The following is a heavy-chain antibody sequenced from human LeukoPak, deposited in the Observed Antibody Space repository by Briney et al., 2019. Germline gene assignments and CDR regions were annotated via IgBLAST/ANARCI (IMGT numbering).Heavy chain of an antibody. CDR1: GGTFSSYA. D-gene: IGHD4-23*01. V-gene: IGHV1-69*13. J-gene: IGHJ6*03. Sequence: SVKVSCKASGGTFSSYAISWVRQAPGQGLEWMGGIIPIFGTANYAQKFQGRVTITADESTSTAYMELSSLRSEDTAVYYCAGSGVTVGYYYYYYYMDVWGKGTTVTISS. CDR3: AGSGVTVGYYYYYYYMDV. CDR2: IIPIFGTA.